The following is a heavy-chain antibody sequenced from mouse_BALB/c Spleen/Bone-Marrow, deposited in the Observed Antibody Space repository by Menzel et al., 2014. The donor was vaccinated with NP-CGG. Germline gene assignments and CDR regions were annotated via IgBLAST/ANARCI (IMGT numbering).Heavy chain of an antibody. CDR3: TRGGNWDDFDY. Sequence: VQLKDSGGGLVQPGGSRKLSCAASGFTFSSFGMHWVRQAPEKGLEWVAYISSGSNYIYYADTVKGRFTISRDNPKNTLFLQMTSLRSEDTAMYYCTRGGNWDDFDYWGQGTTLTVSS. V-gene: IGHV5-17*02. J-gene: IGHJ2*01. CDR1: GFTFSSFG. D-gene: IGHD4-1*01. CDR2: ISSGSNYI.